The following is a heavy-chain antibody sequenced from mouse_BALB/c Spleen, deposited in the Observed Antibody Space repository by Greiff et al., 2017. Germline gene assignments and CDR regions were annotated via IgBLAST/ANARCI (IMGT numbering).Heavy chain of an antibody. CDR1: GYTFTSYW. CDR3: ARCGAYGNYAWFAY. V-gene: IGHV1-87*01. CDR2: IYPGDGDT. D-gene: IGHD2-1*01. J-gene: IGHJ3*01. Sequence: QVQLQQSGAELARPGASVKLSCKASGYTFTSYWMQWVKQRPGQGLEWIGAIYPGDGDTRYTQKFKGKATLTADKSSSTAYMQLSSLASEDSAVYYCARCGAYGNYAWFAYWGQGTLVTVSA.